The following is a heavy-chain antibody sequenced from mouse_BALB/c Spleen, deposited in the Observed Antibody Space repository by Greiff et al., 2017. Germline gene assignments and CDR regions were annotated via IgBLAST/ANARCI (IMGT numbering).Heavy chain of an antibody. D-gene: IGHD2-4*01. CDR1: GFTFNTYA. CDR2: IRSKSNNYAT. V-gene: IGHV10-1*02. Sequence: EEQGVESGGGLVQPKGSLKLSCAASGFTFNTYAMNWVRQAPGKGLEWVARIRSKSNNYATYYADSVKDRFTISRDDSQSMLYLQMNNLKTEDTAMYYCVRRDYGDYWGQGTTLTVSS. CDR3: VRRDYGDY. J-gene: IGHJ2*01.